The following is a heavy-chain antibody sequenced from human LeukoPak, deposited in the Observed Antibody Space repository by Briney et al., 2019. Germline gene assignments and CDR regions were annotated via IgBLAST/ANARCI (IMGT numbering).Heavy chain of an antibody. CDR2: IYHSGST. CDR1: GYSISSGYY. CDR3: ARGIAAAGGFDY. V-gene: IGHV4-38-2*01. D-gene: IGHD6-13*01. Sequence: SETLSLTCAVSGYSISSGYYWGWIRQPPGQGLEWIGSIYHSGSTYYNPSLKSRVTISVDTSKNQFSLKLSSVTAADTAVYYCARGIAAAGGFDYWGQGTLVTVSS. J-gene: IGHJ4*02.